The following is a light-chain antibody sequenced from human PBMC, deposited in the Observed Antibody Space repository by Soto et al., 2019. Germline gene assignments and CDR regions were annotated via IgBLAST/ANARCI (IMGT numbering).Light chain of an antibody. CDR2: TAS. CDR1: QSIRNY. CDR3: QQYGSSPWT. V-gene: IGKV1-39*01. J-gene: IGKJ1*01. Sequence: DIQITQSPSALSASVGDRVRISCRASQSIRNYLNWYQQKPGKAPKVLIYTASSLQSGAPSRFSGSWSGTDFTLTISRLETEDFAVYYCQQYGSSPWTFGQGTKVDIK.